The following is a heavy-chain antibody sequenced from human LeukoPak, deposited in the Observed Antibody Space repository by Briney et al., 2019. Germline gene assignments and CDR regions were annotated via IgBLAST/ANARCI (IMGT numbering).Heavy chain of an antibody. V-gene: IGHV4-4*07. CDR3: ARGRGSSWYYFDS. CDR2: IYASGNT. CDR1: GGSISSYY. D-gene: IGHD6-13*01. J-gene: IGHJ4*02. Sequence: SETLSLTCTVSGGSISSYYWSWVRQPAGKGLEWIGRIYASGNTNYNPSLKGRVTMTVDTSKNQFSLNLSSVTAADTAVYYCARGRGSSWYYFDSWGQGTLVTVTS.